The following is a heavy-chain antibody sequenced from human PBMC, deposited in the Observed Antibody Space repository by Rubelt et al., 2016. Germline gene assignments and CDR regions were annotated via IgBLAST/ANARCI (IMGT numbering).Heavy chain of an antibody. CDR3: ARSTGTSSFDP. V-gene: IGHV4-59*01. CDR2: IYYSGST. CDR1: GGSISSYY. D-gene: IGHD2-2*01. Sequence: QVQLQESGPGLVKPSETLSLTCTVSGGSISSYYWSWIRQPPGKGLEWIGYIYYSGSTNYNPSPKVGVPIPVDTSKNQFSLKLSSVTAADTAVYYCARSTGTSSFDPWGQGTLVTVSS. J-gene: IGHJ5*02.